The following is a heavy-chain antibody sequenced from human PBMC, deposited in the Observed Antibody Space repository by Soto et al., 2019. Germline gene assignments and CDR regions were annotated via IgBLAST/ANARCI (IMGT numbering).Heavy chain of an antibody. CDR2: FDPEDGET. D-gene: IGHD6-19*01. CDR3: ATGMQAVAGILFDY. J-gene: IGHJ4*02. V-gene: IGHV1-24*01. Sequence: ASVKVSCKVSGYTLIELSMHWVRQAPGKGLEWMGGFDPEDGETIYAQKFQGRVTMTEDTSTDTAYMELSSLRSEDTAVYYCATGMQAVAGILFDYWGQGTLVTVSS. CDR1: GYTLIELS.